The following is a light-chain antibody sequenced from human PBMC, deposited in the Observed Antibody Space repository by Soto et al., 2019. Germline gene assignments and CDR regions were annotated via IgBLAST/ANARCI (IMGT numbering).Light chain of an antibody. CDR3: AAWDDSLNGDWV. J-gene: IGLJ3*02. CDR2: SDN. CDR1: SSNIGGNP. Sequence: QSVLTQPPSASGTPGQRVTISCSGSSSNIGGNPVNWYQQLPGTAPKLLIYSDNQRPSGVPDRFSGSKSGTSASLAISGLQSEDEADYYCAAWDDSLNGDWVFGGGTKLTVL. V-gene: IGLV1-44*01.